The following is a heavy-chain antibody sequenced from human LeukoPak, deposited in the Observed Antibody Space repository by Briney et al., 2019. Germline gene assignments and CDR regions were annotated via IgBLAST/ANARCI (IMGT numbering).Heavy chain of an antibody. CDR3: AREGRGFWSGYYYYYYYMDV. Sequence: KPSETLSLTCTVSGGSISSSSYYWGWIRQPPGKGLEWIGEINHSGSTNYNPSLKSRVTISVDTSKNQFSLKLSSVTAADTAVYYCAREGRGFWSGYYYYYYYMDVWGKGTTVTVSS. CDR1: GGSISSSSYY. CDR2: INHSGST. J-gene: IGHJ6*03. V-gene: IGHV4-39*07. D-gene: IGHD3-3*01.